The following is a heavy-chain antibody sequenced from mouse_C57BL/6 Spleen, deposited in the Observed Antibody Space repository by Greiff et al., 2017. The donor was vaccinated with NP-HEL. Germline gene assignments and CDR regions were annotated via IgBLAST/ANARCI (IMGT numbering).Heavy chain of an antibody. D-gene: IGHD1-1*01. CDR3: ARSAYDGSSYDAMDY. CDR2: INPNNGGT. Sequence: EVQLQQSGPELVKPGASVKMSCKASGYTFTDYNMHWVKQSHGKSLEWIGYINPNNGGTSYNQKFKGKATLTVNKSSSTAYMELRSLTSEDSAVYYCARSAYDGSSYDAMDYWGQGTSVTVSS. CDR1: GYTFTDYN. V-gene: IGHV1-22*01. J-gene: IGHJ4*01.